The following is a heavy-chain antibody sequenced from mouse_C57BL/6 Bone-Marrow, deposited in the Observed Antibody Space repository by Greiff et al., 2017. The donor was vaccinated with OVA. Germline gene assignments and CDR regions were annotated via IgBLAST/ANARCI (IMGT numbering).Heavy chain of an antibody. Sequence: QVQLQQSGAELVRPGSSVKLSCKASGYTFTSYWMDWVKQRPGQGLEWIGNIYPSDSETHYNQKFKDKATLTVDKSSSTAYMQHSSLTSEDSAVYYCARKSFYYDYPYAMDYWGQGTSVTVSS. V-gene: IGHV1-61*01. CDR3: ARKSFYYDYPYAMDY. CDR1: GYTFTSYW. CDR2: IYPSDSET. D-gene: IGHD2-4*01. J-gene: IGHJ4*01.